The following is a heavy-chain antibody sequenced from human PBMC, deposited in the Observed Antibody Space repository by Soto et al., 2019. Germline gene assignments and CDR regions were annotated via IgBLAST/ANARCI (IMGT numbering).Heavy chain of an antibody. CDR1: GYTFTSYG. CDR2: ISAYNGNT. Sequence: QVQLVQSGAEVKKPGASVKVSCKASGYTFTSYGISWVRQAPGQGLEWMGWISAYNGNTNYAQKLQGRVTMTPDTSTSTAYMELRSLRFDDTAVYYCAKDRGSYALDYWGQGTLVAVSS. D-gene: IGHD1-26*01. J-gene: IGHJ4*02. V-gene: IGHV1-18*01. CDR3: AKDRGSYALDY.